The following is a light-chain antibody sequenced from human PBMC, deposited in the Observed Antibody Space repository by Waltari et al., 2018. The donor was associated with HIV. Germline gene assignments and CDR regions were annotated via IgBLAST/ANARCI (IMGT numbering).Light chain of an antibody. Sequence: DIQMTQSPATLPASVGDRVTITCRASQTISSWLAWYQQKPGKAPKLLIYTASSLESGVPSRFSGSGSGTEFTLTISSLQPDDFATYYCQQYNTYSATFGQGTKVEIK. V-gene: IGKV1-5*03. CDR2: TAS. CDR1: QTISSW. CDR3: QQYNTYSAT. J-gene: IGKJ1*01.